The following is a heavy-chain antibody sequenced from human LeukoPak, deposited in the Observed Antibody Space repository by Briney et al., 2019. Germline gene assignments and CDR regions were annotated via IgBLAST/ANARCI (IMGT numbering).Heavy chain of an antibody. CDR2: ISGSSGST. CDR1: GFTFSSYA. V-gene: IGHV3-23*01. CDR3: ARNQLLYLGWFDP. J-gene: IGHJ5*02. D-gene: IGHD2-2*02. Sequence: GGSLRLSCAASGFTFSSYAMSWVRQAPGKGLEWVSGISGSSGSTYYADSVKGRFTISRDNSKNTLYLQMDSLRAEDTAVYYCARNQLLYLGWFDPWGQGTLVTVSS.